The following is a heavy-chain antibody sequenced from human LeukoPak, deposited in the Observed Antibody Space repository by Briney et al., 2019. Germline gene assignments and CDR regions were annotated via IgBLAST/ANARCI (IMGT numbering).Heavy chain of an antibody. V-gene: IGHV1-69*04. CDR3: ARGVGANAFDI. J-gene: IGHJ3*02. CDR2: IIPILGIA. Sequence: SVKVSCKASGGTFSSYAISWVRQAPGQGLEWMGRIIPILGIANYAQKFQGRVTITADKSTSTAYMELSSLRSEDTAVYYCARGVGANAFDIWGQGTMVTVSP. D-gene: IGHD1-26*01. CDR1: GGTFSSYA.